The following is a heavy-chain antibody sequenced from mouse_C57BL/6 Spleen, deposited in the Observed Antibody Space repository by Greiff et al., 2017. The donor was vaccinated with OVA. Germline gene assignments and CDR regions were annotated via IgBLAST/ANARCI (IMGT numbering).Heavy chain of an antibody. D-gene: IGHD2-5*01. CDR3: GREGYYSNWPFAY. CDR1: GFTFSSYA. Sequence: EVKLMESGGGLVKPGGSLKLSCAASGFTFSSYAMSWVRQTPEKRLEWVATISDGGSYTYYPDNVKGRFTISRDNAKNNLYLQMSHLESEDTAVYYCGREGYYSNWPFAYWGQGTLVTVSA. V-gene: IGHV5-4*03. J-gene: IGHJ3*01. CDR2: ISDGGSYT.